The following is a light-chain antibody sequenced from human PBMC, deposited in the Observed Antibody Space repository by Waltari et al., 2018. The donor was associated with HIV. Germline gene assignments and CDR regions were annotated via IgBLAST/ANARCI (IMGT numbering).Light chain of an antibody. J-gene: IGLJ2*01. CDR1: SSDVGGNNY. CDR2: EVY. V-gene: IGLV2-8*01. CDR3: SSYAGINTYVL. Sequence: QSALTQPPSASGSPGQSVTIPCNGTSSDVGGNNYASWYQQYPGKAPRLMIYEVYKRPSGVPHRFSGSKSGNTASLTVSGLQAEDEANYYCSSYAGINTYVLFGGGTKLTVL.